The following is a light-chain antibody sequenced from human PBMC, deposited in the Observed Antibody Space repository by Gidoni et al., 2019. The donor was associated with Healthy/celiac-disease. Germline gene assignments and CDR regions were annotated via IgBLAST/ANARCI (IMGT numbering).Light chain of an antibody. CDR3: QQNGSSPGT. CDR2: GAS. V-gene: IGKV3-20*01. J-gene: IGKJ1*01. CDR1: QSVSSSY. Sequence: EIVLTQSPGTLSLSPGERATLSCRASQSVSSSYLAWYQQKPGKAPRLLIYGASSRATGIPDRFSGSGSGTDFTLTISRLEPEDFAVYYCQQNGSSPGTFXXXTKVEIK.